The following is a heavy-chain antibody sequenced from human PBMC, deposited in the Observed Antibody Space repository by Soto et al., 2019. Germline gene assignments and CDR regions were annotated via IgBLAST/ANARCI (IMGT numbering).Heavy chain of an antibody. V-gene: IGHV1-18*04. D-gene: IGHD3-3*01. J-gene: IGHJ5*02. CDR3: ATSYDSGFDP. CDR2: ISPKNGNT. Sequence: QLLQSGAEVKKPGASVKVSCKASGYSFSTYDISWLRQAPGQGLERMGRISPKNGNTDYAQKFQDRVTMTADTSSSTAYMELRGLRSDDTAIYYCATSYDSGFDPWGQGTLVTVSS. CDR1: GYSFSTYD.